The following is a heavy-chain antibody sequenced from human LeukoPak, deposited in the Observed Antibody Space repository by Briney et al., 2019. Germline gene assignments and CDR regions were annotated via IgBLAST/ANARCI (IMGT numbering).Heavy chain of an antibody. CDR2: ISAYNGNT. J-gene: IGHJ6*02. CDR3: AGVLGDTAMVTRVYYYYGMDV. V-gene: IGHV1-18*01. CDR1: GGTFSSYA. Sequence: ASVKVSCKASGGTFSSYAISWVRQAPGQGLEWMGWISAYNGNTNYAQKLQGRVTMTTDTSTSTAYMELRSLRSDDTAVYYCAGVLGDTAMVTRVYYYYGMDVWGQGTTVTVSS. D-gene: IGHD5-18*01.